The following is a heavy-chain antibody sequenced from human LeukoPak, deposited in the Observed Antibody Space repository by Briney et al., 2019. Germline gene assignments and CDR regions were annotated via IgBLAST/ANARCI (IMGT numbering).Heavy chain of an antibody. CDR3: AKECEQLVGNNWFDP. CDR2: ISGGGRSI. Sequence: GGSLRLSCAASGFAFSDYAMSWVRQAPGKGLEWVSGISGGGRSIYYADYVKGRFNISRDNSKNILYLQMTDVTVEDTAVYYCAKECEQLVGNNWFDPWGQGTLVTVSS. D-gene: IGHD1/OR15-1a*01. J-gene: IGHJ5*02. CDR1: GFAFSDYA. V-gene: IGHV3-23*01.